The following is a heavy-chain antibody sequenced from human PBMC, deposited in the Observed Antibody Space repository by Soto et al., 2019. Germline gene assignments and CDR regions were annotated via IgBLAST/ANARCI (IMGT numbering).Heavy chain of an antibody. D-gene: IGHD3-16*02. J-gene: IGHJ4*02. CDR2: IYHTGIT. CDR1: GVTVSSDAYY. CDR3: ARYRFSGNKWSKFDY. V-gene: IGHV4-31*03. Sequence: SETLSLTCTVSGVTVSSDAYYWSWIRQHPGKGLEWIGNIYHTGITYYSPSLKSRVAIGLDASQNQFSLALTSVTAADTAVYFCARYRFSGNKWSKFDYWGQGTLVTAPQ.